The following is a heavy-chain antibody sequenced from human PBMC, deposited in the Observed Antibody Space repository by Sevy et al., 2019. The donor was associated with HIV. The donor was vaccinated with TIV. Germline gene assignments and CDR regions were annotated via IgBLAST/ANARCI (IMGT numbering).Heavy chain of an antibody. J-gene: IGHJ4*02. CDR1: GDTFNTYS. V-gene: IGHV1-69*06. Sequence: ASVKVSCKASGDTFNTYSITWVRQAPGQGLEWMGGIIPIFRKADYQQNFQGRVTVTADKSTSTVYLYLSSLRYDDTAVYYCAVREAAAGPDYWGQGTLVTVS. CDR3: AVREAAAGPDY. CDR2: IIPIFRKA. D-gene: IGHD6-13*01.